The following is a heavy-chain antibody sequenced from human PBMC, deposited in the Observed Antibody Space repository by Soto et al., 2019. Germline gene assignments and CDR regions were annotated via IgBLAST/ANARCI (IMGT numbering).Heavy chain of an antibody. J-gene: IGHJ6*02. V-gene: IGHV3-21*01. CDR1: GFAFSTYS. CDR3: AREYTAWPLAYGLDV. CDR2: ISSRSDI. Sequence: GGSLRLSCVGSGFAFSTYSINWVRQAPGKGLEWVSSISSRSDIYYADSVKGRFTISRDNAKNSVSLQMNSLRAEDTAVYYCAREYTAWPLAYGLDVWGQGTTVTVSS. D-gene: IGHD2-2*02.